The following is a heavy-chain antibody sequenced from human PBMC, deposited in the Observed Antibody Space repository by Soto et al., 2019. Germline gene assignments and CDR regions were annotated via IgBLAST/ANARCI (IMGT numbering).Heavy chain of an antibody. CDR2: ISPYYGRT. D-gene: IGHD6-19*01. CDR3: ARANSPYDSGWFLDY. CDR1: GFPFTNYA. V-gene: IGHV1-18*01. Sequence: KVSCRAFGFPFTNYASIWVRRTPGQGLEWMGWISPYYGRTTFAQKYHDRATLTTDTSTGTVSMELRGLTSDDTAVYHCARANSPYDSGWFLDYCGQGTLVTVPS. J-gene: IGHJ4*02.